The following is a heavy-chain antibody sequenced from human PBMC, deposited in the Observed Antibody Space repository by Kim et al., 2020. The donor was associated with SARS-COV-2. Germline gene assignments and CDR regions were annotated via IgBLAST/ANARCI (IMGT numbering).Heavy chain of an antibody. J-gene: IGHJ3*02. CDR2: IIPILGIA. CDR1: GGTFSSYA. V-gene: IGHV1-69*04. D-gene: IGHD3-3*01. CDR3: ARSYDFWSGYYKRGGDAFDI. Sequence: SVKVSCKASGGTFSSYAISWVRQAPGQGLEWMGRIIPILGIANYAQKFQGRVTITADKSTSTAYMELSSLRSEDTAVYYCARSYDFWSGYYKRGGDAFDIWGQGTMVTVSS.